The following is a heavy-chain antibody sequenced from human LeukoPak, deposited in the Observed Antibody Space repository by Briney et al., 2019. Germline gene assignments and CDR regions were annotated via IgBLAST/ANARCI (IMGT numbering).Heavy chain of an antibody. CDR2: ISYNGGRK. CDR1: GFSFSGYA. J-gene: IGHJ4*02. V-gene: IGHV3-30*04. CDR3: AKGQGSWYLDY. D-gene: IGHD6-13*01. Sequence: GRSLRLSCVASGFSFSGYAIHWVRQAPGKGLEWVALISYNGGRKDYADSVKGRFTISRDNSKNTLYLQMNSLRAEDTAVYYCAKGQGSWYLDYWGQGTLVTVSS.